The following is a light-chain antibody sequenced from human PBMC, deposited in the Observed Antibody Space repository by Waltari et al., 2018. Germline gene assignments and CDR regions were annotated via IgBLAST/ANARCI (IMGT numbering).Light chain of an antibody. V-gene: IGKV1-39*01. CDR3: QQTFSSPWT. Sequence: DVQMTQSPSSLSASVGDTVIITCRASQRISRYFNWFQQKPGKAPKLLIFAASSLERDVPSRFSGSGSGTDFTLTISGLQPDDFATYYCQQTFSSPWTFGQGTTVEIK. CDR2: AAS. CDR1: QRISRY. J-gene: IGKJ1*01.